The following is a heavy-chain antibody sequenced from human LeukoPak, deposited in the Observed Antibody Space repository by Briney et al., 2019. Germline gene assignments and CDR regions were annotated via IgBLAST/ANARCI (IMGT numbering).Heavy chain of an antibody. Sequence: PGGSLRLSCVASGFTFRTYAMTWVRQAPGKGLEWVSIIGGDGGSTHYADSVKGRFTISRDQSKSTVYLQMNSLRAEDTATYYCANGHGEYCDGRCSSRILDYWGQGSLVIVSS. CDR1: GFTFRTYA. V-gene: IGHV3-23*01. CDR3: ANGHGEYCDGRCSSRILDY. CDR2: IGGDGGST. J-gene: IGHJ4*02. D-gene: IGHD2-21*01.